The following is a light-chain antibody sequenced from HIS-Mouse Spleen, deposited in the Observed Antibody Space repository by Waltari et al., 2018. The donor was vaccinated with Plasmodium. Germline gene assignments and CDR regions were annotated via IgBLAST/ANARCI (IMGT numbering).Light chain of an antibody. CDR1: VLAKKY. CDR3: YSAADNHVV. Sequence: SYQLTQPSSVSVSPGQTAGITCSGDVLAKKYARWVQQKPGQAPVLVIYKDSERPPGSPVRFSGSSSGTTVTLTISGAQVEDEADYYGYSAADNHVVFGGGTKLTVL. J-gene: IGLJ3*02. V-gene: IGLV3-27*01. CDR2: KDS.